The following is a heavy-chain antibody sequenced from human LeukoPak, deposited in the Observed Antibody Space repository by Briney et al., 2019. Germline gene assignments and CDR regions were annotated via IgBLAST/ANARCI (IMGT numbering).Heavy chain of an antibody. CDR1: GFTFSDYY. V-gene: IGHV3-11*04. D-gene: IGHD3-10*01. J-gene: IGHJ3*02. Sequence: PGGSLRLSCAASGFTFSDYYMSWIRQAPGKGLGWVSYISSSGSTIYYADSVKGRFTISRDNAKNSLYLQMNSLRAEDTAVYYCACYYGSGSYYNSGAFDIWGQGTMVTVSS. CDR2: ISSSGSTI. CDR3: ACYYGSGSYYNSGAFDI.